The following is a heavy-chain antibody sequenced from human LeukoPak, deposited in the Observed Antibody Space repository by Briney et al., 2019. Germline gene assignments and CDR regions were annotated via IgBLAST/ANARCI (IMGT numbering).Heavy chain of an antibody. Sequence: GESLKISCQGSGSTFNTYWIAWVRQLPGKGLEWMGIIYPDDSDTKYSPPFEGQVTISADTSINTAYLQWSSLKASDTAIYYCARQRDGHYGDYEMGWFDPWGQGTLVTVSS. CDR3: ARQRDGHYGDYEMGWFDP. V-gene: IGHV5-51*01. CDR1: GSTFNTYW. D-gene: IGHD4-17*01. CDR2: IYPDDSDT. J-gene: IGHJ5*02.